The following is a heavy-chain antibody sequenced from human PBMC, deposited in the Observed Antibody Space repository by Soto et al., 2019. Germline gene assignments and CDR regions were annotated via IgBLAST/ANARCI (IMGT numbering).Heavy chain of an antibody. CDR3: ARGQSIAVAGHGGLNWFDP. CDR1: GFTFSSYA. Sequence: QVQLVESGGGVVQPGRSLRLSCAASGFTFSSYAMHWVRQAPGKGLEWVAVISYDGSNKYYADSVKGRFTISRDNSKNTLYLQMNSLRAEDTAVYYCARGQSIAVAGHGGLNWFDPWGQGTLVTVSS. J-gene: IGHJ5*02. D-gene: IGHD6-19*01. V-gene: IGHV3-30-3*01. CDR2: ISYDGSNK.